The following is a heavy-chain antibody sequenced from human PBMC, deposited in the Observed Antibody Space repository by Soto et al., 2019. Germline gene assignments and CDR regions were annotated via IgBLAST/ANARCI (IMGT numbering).Heavy chain of an antibody. J-gene: IGHJ5*02. CDR2: IYYSGST. CDR3: ASLLSYYYGSGSPNWFDP. CDR1: GGSISSGDYY. D-gene: IGHD3-10*01. V-gene: IGHV4-30-4*01. Sequence: SETLSLTCTVSGGSISSGDYYWSWIRQPPGKGLEWIGYIYYSGSTYYNPSLKSRVTISVDTSKNQFSLKLSSVTAADTAVYYCASLLSYYYGSGSPNWFDPWGQGTLVTVLL.